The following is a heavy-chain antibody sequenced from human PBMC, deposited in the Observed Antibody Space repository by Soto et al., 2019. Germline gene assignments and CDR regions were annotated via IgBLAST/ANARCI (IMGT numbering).Heavy chain of an antibody. J-gene: IGHJ4*02. CDR3: ARDPGWGANDY. CDR1: GLTFSSYW. V-gene: IGHV3-7*01. CDR2: INPDGSQK. Sequence: EVQLVESGGGLVQPGGSLRLSCAASGLTFSSYWMWWVRQAPGKGLEWVANINPDGSQKYYVDSVKGRFTISRDNAKNSLYQQMNSLRAEDTAVYYCARDPGWGANDYWGQGTLVTVSS. D-gene: IGHD1-26*01.